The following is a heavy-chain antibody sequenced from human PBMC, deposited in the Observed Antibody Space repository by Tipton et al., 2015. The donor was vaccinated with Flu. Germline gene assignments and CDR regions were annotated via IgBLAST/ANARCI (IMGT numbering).Heavy chain of an antibody. D-gene: IGHD3-3*01. V-gene: IGHV4-31*03. J-gene: IGHJ2*01. CDR2: IYYIGST. Sequence: TLPLTCTVSGGPLSSGGDYWSWIRQHPGKGLEWIGHIYYIGSTYYNPSLKSRVTISVDTSKNQFSLKLSSLTAADTAVYYCARMEWTVTTPRYFDLWGRGTLVTVSA. CDR1: GGPLSSGGDY. CDR3: ARMEWTVTTPRYFDL.